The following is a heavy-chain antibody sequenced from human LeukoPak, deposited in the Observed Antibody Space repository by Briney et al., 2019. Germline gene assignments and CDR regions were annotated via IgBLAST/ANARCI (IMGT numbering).Heavy chain of an antibody. D-gene: IGHD3-16*01. CDR2: IDPNGTT. J-gene: IGHJ4*02. V-gene: IGHV4-34*01. Sequence: SETLSLTCTVSGGSISSYSWSWIRQPPGKGLEWIGEIDPNGTTNYNPSLKSRVIVSVDTSKNQFSLNLNSVAAADTALYYCARGRSYEYGDYDYWGQGTLVTVSS. CDR1: GGSISSYS. CDR3: ARGRSYEYGDYDY.